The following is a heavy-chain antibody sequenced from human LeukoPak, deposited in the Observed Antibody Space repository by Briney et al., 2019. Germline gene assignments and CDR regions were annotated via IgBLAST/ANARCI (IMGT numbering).Heavy chain of an antibody. V-gene: IGHV4-59*01. CDR1: GGSISSYY. D-gene: IGHD6-13*01. CDR2: IYYSGST. J-gene: IGHJ4*02. CDR3: ARVRYTSSWPNYFDH. Sequence: SETLSLTCSVSGGSISSYYWSWIRQPPGKGLEWIGYIYYSGSTNYNPSLKSRVTISVDTSKNHFSLKLTSVTAADTAVYYCARVRYTSSWPNYFDHWGQGTLVTVSS.